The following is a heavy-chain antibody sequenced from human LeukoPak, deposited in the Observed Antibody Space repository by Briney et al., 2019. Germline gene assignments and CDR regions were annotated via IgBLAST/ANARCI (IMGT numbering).Heavy chain of an antibody. D-gene: IGHD3-9*01. CDR2: INHSGST. J-gene: IGHJ4*02. Sequence: SETLSLTCAVYGGSFSGYYWSWIRQPPGKGLEWIGEINHSGSTNYNPSLKSRVTISVDTSKNQFSLKLSSVTAADTAVYYCARGLRYFDWLRGRTYYFDYWGQGTLVTVSS. CDR3: ARGLRYFDWLRGRTYYFDY. CDR1: GGSFSGYY. V-gene: IGHV4-34*01.